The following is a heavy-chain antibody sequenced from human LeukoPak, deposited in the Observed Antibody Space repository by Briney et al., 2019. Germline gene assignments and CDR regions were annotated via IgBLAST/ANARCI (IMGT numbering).Heavy chain of an antibody. V-gene: IGHV5-51*01. D-gene: IGHD5-12*01. Sequence: GESLKISCKGSGYSFTSYWIGWVRQMPGKGLEWMGIIYPGDSDTRYSPSFQGQVTISADKSISTAYLQWSSLKASDTAMYYCARRLSGYDTTHNYYFDYWGQGTLVTVSS. J-gene: IGHJ4*02. CDR1: GYSFTSYW. CDR3: ARRLSGYDTTHNYYFDY. CDR2: IYPGDSDT.